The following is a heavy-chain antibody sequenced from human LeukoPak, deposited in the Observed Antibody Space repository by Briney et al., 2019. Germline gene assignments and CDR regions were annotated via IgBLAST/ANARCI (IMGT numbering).Heavy chain of an antibody. D-gene: IGHD1-26*01. CDR2: FDPEDGET. CDR3: ATIYTAWELLPGAFDI. CDR1: GGTFSSYA. V-gene: IGHV1-24*01. Sequence: ASVKVSCKASGGTFSSYAISWVRQAPGKGLEWMGGFDPEDGETIYAQKFQGRVTMTEDTSTDTAYMELSSLRSEDTAVYYCATIYTAWELLPGAFDIWGQGTMVTVSS. J-gene: IGHJ3*02.